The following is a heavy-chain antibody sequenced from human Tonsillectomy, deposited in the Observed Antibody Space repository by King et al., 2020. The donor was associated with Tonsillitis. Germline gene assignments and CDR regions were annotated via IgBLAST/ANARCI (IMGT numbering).Heavy chain of an antibody. CDR3: ARHRIAAAGTRNWFAP. Sequence: VQLVESGAEVKKPGESLRLSCKGSEYTFTSNWITWVRQVPGKGLEWMGRIDPSDSYTDYNPSFQGHVTISTDKSISTAYLQWSSLKASDTAMYYCARHRIAAAGTRNWFAPWGQGTLVTVSS. V-gene: IGHV5-10-1*03. D-gene: IGHD6-13*01. J-gene: IGHJ5*02. CDR2: IDPSDSYT. CDR1: EYTFTSNW.